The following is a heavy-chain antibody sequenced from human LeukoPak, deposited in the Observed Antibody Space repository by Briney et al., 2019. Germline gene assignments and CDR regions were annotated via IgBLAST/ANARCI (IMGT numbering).Heavy chain of an antibody. D-gene: IGHD2-2*01. V-gene: IGHV3-48*03. CDR1: GFTFSSYE. CDR3: ARDSTNTAYLPDY. CDR2: ISSSGSTI. Sequence: GGSLRLSCAASGFTFSSYEMNWVRQAPGKGLEWVSYISSSGSTIYYADSVKGRFTIPRDNDKNSLSLQLNSLRAEDTAAYYCARDSTNTAYLPDYGGQGTLLPVPS. J-gene: IGHJ4*02.